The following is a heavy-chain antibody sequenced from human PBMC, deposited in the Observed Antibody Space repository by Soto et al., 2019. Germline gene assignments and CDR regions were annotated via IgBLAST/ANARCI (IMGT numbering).Heavy chain of an antibody. CDR1: GYSFTNYW. CDR2: IHPGDSDT. D-gene: IGHD6-13*01. J-gene: IGHJ5*02. Sequence: GESLKISCQGSGYSFTNYWVGWVRQIPGRGLEWMGIIHPGDSDTRYSPFFQGQVTISADKSISTAYLQWSSLKASDTAMYYCAKHNRYSSTWFEGWFDPWGQGTLVTVSS. V-gene: IGHV5-51*01. CDR3: AKHNRYSSTWFEGWFDP.